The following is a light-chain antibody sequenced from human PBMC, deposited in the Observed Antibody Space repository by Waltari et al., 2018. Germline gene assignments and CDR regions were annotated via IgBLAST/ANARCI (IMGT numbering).Light chain of an antibody. CDR2: GEN. CDR1: SLRSGD. V-gene: IGLV3-19*01. Sequence: SSELTQDPAVSVALGQTIRITCQGDSLRSGDASWYQQKPGQAPVLVMFGENNRPSGIPDRFSGSISGSTTSLTITGAQAEDEADYYCNSRDNRGQGVVFGGGTKVTVL. J-gene: IGLJ2*01. CDR3: NSRDNRGQGVV.